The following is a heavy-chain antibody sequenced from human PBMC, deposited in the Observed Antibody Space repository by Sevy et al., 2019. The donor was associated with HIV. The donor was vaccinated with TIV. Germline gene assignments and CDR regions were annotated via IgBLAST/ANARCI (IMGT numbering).Heavy chain of an antibody. J-gene: IGHJ4*02. CDR3: AREGGYTSAWSPGNH. Sequence: GGSLRLSCAASGFTFNTHAMHWVRQAPDKGLEWVALLSYDGIIKYYADSVKGRLTISRDNSKNTLSLQMNSLRVEDTAVYYCAREGGYTSAWSPGNHWGQGTLVTVSS. D-gene: IGHD6-19*01. CDR2: LSYDGIIK. V-gene: IGHV3-30*04. CDR1: GFTFNTHA.